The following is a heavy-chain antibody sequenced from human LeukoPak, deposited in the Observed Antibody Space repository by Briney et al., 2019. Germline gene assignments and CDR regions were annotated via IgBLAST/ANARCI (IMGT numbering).Heavy chain of an antibody. J-gene: IGHJ4*02. D-gene: IGHD6-13*01. CDR1: GGSISSSSYY. Sequence: KPSETLSLTCTVSGGSISSSSYYWGWIRQPPGKGLEWIGSIYYSGSTYYNPSLKSRVTISVDTSKNQFSLKLSSVTAADTAVYYCARGKGQQLEDYWGQGTLVTVSS. CDR3: ARGKGQQLEDY. CDR2: IYYSGST. V-gene: IGHV4-39*07.